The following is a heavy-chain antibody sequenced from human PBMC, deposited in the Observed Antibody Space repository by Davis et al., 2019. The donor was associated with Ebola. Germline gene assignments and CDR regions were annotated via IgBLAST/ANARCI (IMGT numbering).Heavy chain of an antibody. CDR2: INPNSGGT. J-gene: IGHJ4*02. CDR3: ARAQFPTTSDY. D-gene: IGHD1-1*01. CDR1: GGTFSSYT. V-gene: IGHV1-2*06. Sequence: AASVKVSCKASGGTFSSYTISWVRQAPGQGLGWMGRINPNSGGTNYAQKFQGRVTMTRENSMSTAYMELSSLRSDDTAVYYCARAQFPTTSDYWGQGTLVTVSS.